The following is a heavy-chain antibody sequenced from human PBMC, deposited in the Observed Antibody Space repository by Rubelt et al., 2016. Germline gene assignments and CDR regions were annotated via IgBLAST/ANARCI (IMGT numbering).Heavy chain of an antibody. V-gene: IGHV4-34*01. CDR2: IYSSGSA. D-gene: IGHD6-19*01. Sequence: QVQLQQWGAGLLKPSETLSLTCAVYGGSFRGYYWTWLCQPPAKGLAWIGSIYSSGSAYFTPPLPRRVPISVDTSKNQVSLTLISVTAADTAVYYCASQRGYSRGRHWGQGTLVTVSS. CDR1: GGSFRGYY. J-gene: IGHJ4*02. CDR3: ASQRGYSRGRH.